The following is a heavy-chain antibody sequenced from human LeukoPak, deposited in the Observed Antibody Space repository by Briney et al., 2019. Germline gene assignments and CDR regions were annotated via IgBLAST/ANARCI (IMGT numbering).Heavy chain of an antibody. D-gene: IGHD3-16*01. V-gene: IGHV1-18*01. CDR2: ISPYNGNT. J-gene: IGHJ4*02. CDR3: ARDNDSRDPPHFDY. Sequence: ASVKVSCKTSGYTFTSYGISWVRQAPGQGLEWMGWISPYNGNTKYIQKFQGRVTMTTDTSTSTAYMEVRSLRSDDTAVYYCARDNDSRDPPHFDYWGQGTLVTVSS. CDR1: GYTFTSYG.